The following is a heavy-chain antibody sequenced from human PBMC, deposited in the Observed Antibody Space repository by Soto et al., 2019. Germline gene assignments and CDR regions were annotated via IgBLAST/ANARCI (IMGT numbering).Heavy chain of an antibody. CDR1: GVSISSYY. D-gene: IGHD3-16*01. J-gene: IGHJ3*01. CDR2: MYISGSS. V-gene: IGHV4-4*07. CDR3: ASDYTVQDVFDF. Sequence: QVQLQESGPGLVKTSETLSLTCTVSGVSISSYYWTWIRQPAGKGLEWIGRMYISGSSNYNPSLKSRVTMSVETSKNQFSLKLSSVTAADTAVYYCASDYTVQDVFDFWGQGTMVTVSS.